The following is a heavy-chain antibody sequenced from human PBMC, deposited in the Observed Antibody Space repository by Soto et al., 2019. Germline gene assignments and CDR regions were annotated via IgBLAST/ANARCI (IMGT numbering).Heavy chain of an antibody. Sequence: SETLSLTCSVSGGSISSGYYYWSWIRQPPGKGLEWTGYIFSSGSTHYNASLKSRLTISVDTSQNQFSLHLTSVTATDTAVYYCARGRFGEIHDYWGQGTLVTVYS. V-gene: IGHV4-30-4*01. CDR1: GGSISSGYYY. CDR3: ARGRFGEIHDY. CDR2: IFSSGST. D-gene: IGHD3-10*01. J-gene: IGHJ4*02.